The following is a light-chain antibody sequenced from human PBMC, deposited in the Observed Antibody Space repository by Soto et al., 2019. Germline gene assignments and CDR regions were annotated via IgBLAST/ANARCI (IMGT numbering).Light chain of an antibody. CDR1: SSEVGGYNF. J-gene: IGLJ2*01. Sequence: QSALTQPPSASGPPGQSVTISWTGTSSEVGGYNFVSWYQQHPGKAPKLMIYEVSERPSGVPDRFSGSKSGNTASLTVSGLQAEDEADYYCSSYAGSNIVVFGGGTKVTVL. V-gene: IGLV2-8*01. CDR2: EVS. CDR3: SSYAGSNIVV.